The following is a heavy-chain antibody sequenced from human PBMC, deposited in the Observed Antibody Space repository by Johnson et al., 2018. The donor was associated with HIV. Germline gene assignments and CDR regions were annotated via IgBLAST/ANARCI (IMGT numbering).Heavy chain of an antibody. J-gene: IGHJ3*02. D-gene: IGHD2-2*01. CDR1: GFTFSSYW. CDR3: AKGDIGVVPAADFYSSSVYI. CDR2: INGDGSGI. Sequence: VQLVESGGGLVQPGGSLRLSCAASGFTFSSYWMHWVRQGPGKGLVWVSRINGDGSGITYADSVKGRFTISRDNAKNTLYLQMNSLRAEDTAVYYCAKGDIGVVPAADFYSSSVYIWGQGTIVTVSS. V-gene: IGHV3-74*02.